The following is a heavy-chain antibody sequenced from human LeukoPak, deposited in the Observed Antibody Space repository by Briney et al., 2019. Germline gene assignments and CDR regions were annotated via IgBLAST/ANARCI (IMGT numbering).Heavy chain of an antibody. D-gene: IGHD2-21*01. V-gene: IGHV5-51*01. CDR2: IYPGDSDT. CDR1: RDSFTNHW. J-gene: IGHJ3*02. Sequence: HGESLKISCKGSRDSFTNHWIGWVRQMPGKGLEWMGIIYPGDSDTRYSPSFQGQVTMSADKSIDTAYLQWSSLKASDTAMYYCARRHAPQAVVSDAFDIWGQGTVVTVSS. CDR3: ARRHAPQAVVSDAFDI.